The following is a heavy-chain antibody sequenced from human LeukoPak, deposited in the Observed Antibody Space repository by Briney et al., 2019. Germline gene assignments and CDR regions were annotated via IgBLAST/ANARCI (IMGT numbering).Heavy chain of an antibody. CDR3: ARLHYDFWSGYSGYFDY. V-gene: IGHV1-46*01. D-gene: IGHD3-3*01. CDR2: INPSGGST. Sequence: GASVKVSCKASGYTFTSYYMHWVRQAPGQGLEWMGIINPSGGSTSYAQKFQGRVTMTRDMSTSTVYMELSSLRSEDTAVYYCARLHYDFWSGYSGYFDYWGQGTLVTVSS. CDR1: GYTFTSYY. J-gene: IGHJ4*02.